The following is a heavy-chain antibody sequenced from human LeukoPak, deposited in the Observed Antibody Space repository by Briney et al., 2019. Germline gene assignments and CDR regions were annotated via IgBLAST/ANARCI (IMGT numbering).Heavy chain of an antibody. CDR3: ARGVPYASWSGPHYSDY. CDR2: ISGSSGII. CDR1: GFTFNTYT. V-gene: IGHV3-48*01. Sequence: GGSLRLSCAASGFTFNTYTMNWVRQAPGKGLEWVSYISGSSGIIDYADSVRGRFTISRDNAKNSLYLQMNSLRAEDTAVYYCARGVPYASWSGPHYSDYWGQGTLVTVSS. J-gene: IGHJ4*02. D-gene: IGHD3-3*01.